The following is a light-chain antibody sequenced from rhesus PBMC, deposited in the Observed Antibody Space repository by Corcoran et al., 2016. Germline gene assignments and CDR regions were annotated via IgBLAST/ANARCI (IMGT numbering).Light chain of an antibody. CDR2: AAS. CDR1: QVISTY. CDR3: LQYNSDPRP. J-gene: IGKJ1*01. Sequence: DIQMTQSPSSLSASVGDRVTITCRASQVISTYLNWYQQISGKAPKRLVYAASSLESVVPSRFSGRGSGTDFTLTISSLKPEDFATYYCLQYNSDPRPFGQGTKVEIK. V-gene: IGKV1-43*02.